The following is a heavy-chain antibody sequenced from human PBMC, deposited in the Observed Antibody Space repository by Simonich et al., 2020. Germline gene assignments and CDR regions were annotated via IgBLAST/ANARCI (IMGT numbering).Heavy chain of an antibody. V-gene: IGHV4-39*01. CDR3: ARHAGFAFDI. D-gene: IGHD6-13*01. CDR1: GGSISSSSYY. CDR2: IYYSGNT. J-gene: IGHJ3*02. Sequence: QLQLQESGPGLVQPSETLSLTCTVSGGSISSSSYYWGWIRQPPGKGLEWIVSIYYSGNTYYNPSLKSRVTISVDTSKNQFSLKLSSVTAADTAVYYCARHAGFAFDIWGQGTMVTVSS.